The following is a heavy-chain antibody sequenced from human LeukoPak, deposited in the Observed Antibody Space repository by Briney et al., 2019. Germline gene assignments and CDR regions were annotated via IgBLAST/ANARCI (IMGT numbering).Heavy chain of an antibody. D-gene: IGHD3-22*01. J-gene: IGHJ5*02. CDR1: GFTFSSYG. Sequence: GGSLRLSCAASGFTFSSYGMHWVRQAPGKGLEWVAFIRYDGSNKYYADSVKGRFTISRDNSKNTLYLQMNSLRAEDTAVYYCAKAFDSSGPFGFDPWGQGTLVTVSS. V-gene: IGHV3-30*02. CDR2: IRYDGSNK. CDR3: AKAFDSSGPFGFDP.